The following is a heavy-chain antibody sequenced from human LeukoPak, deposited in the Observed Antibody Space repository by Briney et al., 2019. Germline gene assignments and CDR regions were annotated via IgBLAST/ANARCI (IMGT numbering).Heavy chain of an antibody. CDR3: ARGRSPSKYCSGGSCYSSWFDP. D-gene: IGHD2-15*01. CDR1: GYTFTSYG. CDR2: ISAYNANT. Sequence: ASVKVSCKASGYTFTSYGISWVRQAPGQGLEWMGWISAYNANTNYAQKLQGRVTMTTDTSTSTAYMELRSLRSDDTAVYYCARGRSPSKYCSGGSCYSSWFDPWGQGTLVTVSS. J-gene: IGHJ5*02. V-gene: IGHV1-18*01.